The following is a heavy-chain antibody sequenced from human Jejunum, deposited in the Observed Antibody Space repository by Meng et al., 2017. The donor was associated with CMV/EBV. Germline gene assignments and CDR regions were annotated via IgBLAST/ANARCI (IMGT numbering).Heavy chain of an antibody. J-gene: IGHJ4*02. Sequence: VHLQELGPGLVKPSETLSTTSPVSGGSINNSYWIWTRQSAEKGLEWIGRFYSSDTYNYHPSLNSRVTMSLDTSKNQFSLNLRSVTAADTAIYYCARGPGASTREGFDYWGLGTLVTVSS. D-gene: IGHD1-26*01. CDR1: GGSINNSY. CDR3: ARGPGASTREGFDY. CDR2: FYSSDTY. V-gene: IGHV4-4*07.